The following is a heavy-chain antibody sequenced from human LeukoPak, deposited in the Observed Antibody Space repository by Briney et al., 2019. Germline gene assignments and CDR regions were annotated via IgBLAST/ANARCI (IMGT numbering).Heavy chain of an antibody. CDR3: ARYQYYYDSSALGY. D-gene: IGHD3-22*01. CDR1: GFTFSDYY. Sequence: PGGSLRLSCAASGFTFSDYYMSWIRQAPGKGLEWVSYISSSGSTIYYADSVKGRFTISRDNAKNSLYLQMNSLRAEDTAVYYCARYQYYYDSSALGYWGQGTLVTVSS. J-gene: IGHJ4*02. V-gene: IGHV3-11*01. CDR2: ISSSGSTI.